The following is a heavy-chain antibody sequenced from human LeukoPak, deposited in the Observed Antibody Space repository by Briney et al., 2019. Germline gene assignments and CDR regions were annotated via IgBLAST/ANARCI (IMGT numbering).Heavy chain of an antibody. V-gene: IGHV1-2*02. D-gene: IGHD2-2*01. J-gene: IGHJ4*02. CDR1: GYSFTAFY. CDR3: ARIHCSSTSCYYFDY. CDR2: IHPRRGDT. Sequence: ASVKVSCKTSGYSFTAFYIHWVRQAPGQGLEWMGWIHPRRGDTNYAQKFQGRVTMTRDTSINTAYMDLSRLTSDDTAVYYCARIHCSSTSCYYFDYWGQGTLVTVSS.